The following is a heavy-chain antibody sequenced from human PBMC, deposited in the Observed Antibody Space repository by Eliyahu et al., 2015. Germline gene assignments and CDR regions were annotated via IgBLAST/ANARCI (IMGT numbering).Heavy chain of an antibody. CDR1: GGSFSXYY. Sequence: QVQLQQWGAGLLKPSETLSLTCAVXGGSFSXYYWSWIRQPPGKGLEWIGEINHSGSTNYNPSLKSRVTISVDTSKNQFSLKLSSVTAADTAVYYCARGRGTVTRGRWFDPWGQGTLVTVSS. CDR3: ARGRGTVTRGRWFDP. V-gene: IGHV4-34*01. D-gene: IGHD4-17*01. J-gene: IGHJ5*02. CDR2: INHSGST.